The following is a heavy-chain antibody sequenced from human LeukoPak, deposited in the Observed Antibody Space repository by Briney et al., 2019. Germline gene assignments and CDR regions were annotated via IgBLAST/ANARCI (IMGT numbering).Heavy chain of an antibody. CDR2: IYPGDSDT. J-gene: IGHJ3*02. V-gene: IGHV5-51*01. Sequence: GESLKISCKGSGYSFTSYWIGWVRQLPGKGLEGMGIIYPGDSDTRYSPSFQGQVTISADKSISTAYLQGSSLKYSDTAMYYCARQKIKDIVVVPAAIDGAFDIWGQGTMVTVSS. D-gene: IGHD2-2*02. CDR1: GYSFTSYW. CDR3: ARQKIKDIVVVPAAIDGAFDI.